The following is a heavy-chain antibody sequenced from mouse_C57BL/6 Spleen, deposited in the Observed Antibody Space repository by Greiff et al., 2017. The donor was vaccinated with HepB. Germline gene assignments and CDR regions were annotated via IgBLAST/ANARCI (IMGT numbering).Heavy chain of an antibody. CDR3: ARGDYDVWLAY. Sequence: EVKLLESGGGLVKPGGSLKLSCAASGFTFSDYGMHWVRQAPEKGLEWVAYISSGSSTIYYADTVKGRFTISRDNAKNTLFLQMTSLRSEDTAMYYCARGDYDVWLAYWGQGTLVTVSA. CDR2: ISSGSSTI. V-gene: IGHV5-17*01. CDR1: GFTFSDYG. D-gene: IGHD2-4*01. J-gene: IGHJ3*01.